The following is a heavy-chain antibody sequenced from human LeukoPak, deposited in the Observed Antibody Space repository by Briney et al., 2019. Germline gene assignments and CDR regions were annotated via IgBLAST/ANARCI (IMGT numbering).Heavy chain of an antibody. V-gene: IGHV1-2*02. J-gene: IGHJ4*02. Sequence: GASVKVSGRASGYTFTGYYIHWVRQAPGQGLEWMGWINPNSGGTNNAQNFQDRVTMTRDTSISTAYMELSRLRSDDTAVYYCARDISAVGTYDYWGQGTLVTVSS. CDR3: ARDISAVGTYDY. D-gene: IGHD6-13*01. CDR2: INPNSGGT. CDR1: GYTFTGYY.